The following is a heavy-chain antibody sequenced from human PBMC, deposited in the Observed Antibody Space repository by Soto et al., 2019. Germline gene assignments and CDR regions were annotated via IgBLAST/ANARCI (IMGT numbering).Heavy chain of an antibody. D-gene: IGHD6-6*01. Sequence: PSETLSLTCTVSGGSISSGDYYWSWIRQPPGKGLEWIGYIYYSGSTYYNPSLKSRVTISVDTSKNQFSLKLSSVTAADTAVYYCARVVAAHSYFDYWGQGTLVTVSS. CDR2: IYYSGST. CDR1: GGSISSGDYY. J-gene: IGHJ4*02. V-gene: IGHV4-30-4*01. CDR3: ARVVAAHSYFDY.